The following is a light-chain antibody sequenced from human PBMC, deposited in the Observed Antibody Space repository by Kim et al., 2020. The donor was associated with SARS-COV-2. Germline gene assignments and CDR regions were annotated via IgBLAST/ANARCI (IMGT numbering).Light chain of an antibody. CDR2: STS. CDR3: HQHVTIPRT. V-gene: IGKV3-20*01. Sequence: EIVLTQSPGTLSLSPGERGTLSCRASQSVSSRHLAWYQQKPGQAPRLLIYSTSTRATGIPDRFSGSGTGTDFSLTISRLEPEDFAVYYCHQHVTIPRTFGQGTKVDIK. J-gene: IGKJ1*01. CDR1: QSVSSRH.